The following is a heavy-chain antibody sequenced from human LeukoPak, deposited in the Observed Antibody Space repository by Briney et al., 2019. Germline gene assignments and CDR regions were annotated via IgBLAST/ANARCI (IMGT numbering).Heavy chain of an antibody. CDR1: GGSISSSNW. D-gene: IGHD5-18*01. V-gene: IGHV4-4*02. CDR3: ARHGIQLWLGVFDY. J-gene: IGHJ4*02. Sequence: SETLPLTCAVSGGSISSSNWWSWVRQPPGKGLEWIGEIYHSGSTNYNPSLKSRVTISVDKSKNQFSLKLSSVTAADTAVYYCARHGIQLWLGVFDYWGQGTLVTVSS. CDR2: IYHSGST.